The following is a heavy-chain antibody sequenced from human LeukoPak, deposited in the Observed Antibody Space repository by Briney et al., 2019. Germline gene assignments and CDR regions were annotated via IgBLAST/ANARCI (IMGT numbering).Heavy chain of an antibody. Sequence: GGFLRLSCAVSGITLSNYGMSWVRQAPGKGLEWVAGISDSGGSTNYADSEKGRFTISRDNRKNTLYLQMNSLRAEGTAVYFCAKRGVVIRVILVGFHKEAYYFDSWGQGALVTVSS. CDR3: AKRGVVIRVILVGFHKEAYYFDS. CDR1: GITLSNYG. J-gene: IGHJ4*02. CDR2: ISDSGGST. D-gene: IGHD3-22*01. V-gene: IGHV3-23*01.